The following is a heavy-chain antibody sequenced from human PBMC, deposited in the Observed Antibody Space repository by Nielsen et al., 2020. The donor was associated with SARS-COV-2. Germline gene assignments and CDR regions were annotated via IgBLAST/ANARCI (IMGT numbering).Heavy chain of an antibody. J-gene: IGHJ4*02. V-gene: IGHV1-2*06. CDR2: INPNSGGT. CDR3: ARDQGFSYYYDSSGYYPDY. D-gene: IGHD3-22*01. CDR1: GYTFTGYY. Sequence: ASVKVSCKASGYTFTGYYIHWVRQAPGQGLEWMGRINPNSGGTNYAQKFQGRVTMTRDTSISTAYMELSRLRSDDTAVYYCARDQGFSYYYDSSGYYPDYWGQGTLVTVSS.